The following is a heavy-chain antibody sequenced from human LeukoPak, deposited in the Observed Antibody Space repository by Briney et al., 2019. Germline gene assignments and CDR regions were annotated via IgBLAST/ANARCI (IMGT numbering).Heavy chain of an antibody. CDR3: AKDHDYGGPDY. D-gene: IGHD4-23*01. J-gene: IGHJ4*02. CDR1: GFTFAAHN. V-gene: IGHV3-64*01. CDR2: ITSDGRST. Sequence: PGGSLRLSCAASGFTFAAHNMHWVRQAPGKGLHYVAGITSDGRSTFYGSSVKGRFIISRDNSRNTLYLQLGNLRTDDLAVYYCAKDHDYGGPDYWGQGTLVAVSS.